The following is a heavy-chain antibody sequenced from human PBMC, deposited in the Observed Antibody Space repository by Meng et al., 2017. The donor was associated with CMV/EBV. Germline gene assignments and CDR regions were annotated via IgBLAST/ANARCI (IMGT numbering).Heavy chain of an antibody. V-gene: IGHV1-3*02. D-gene: IGHD2-2*01. CDR2: SNAGNGNT. CDR1: GYTFTSYA. CDR3: ASLSVPIIVVPAAMRPDY. Sequence: ASVKVSCKASGYTFTSYAMHWVRQAPGQRLEWMGWSNAGNGNTKYSQEFQGRVTITRDTSASTAYMELSSLRAEDTAVYYCASLSVPIIVVPAAMRPDYWGQGTLVTVSS. J-gene: IGHJ4*02.